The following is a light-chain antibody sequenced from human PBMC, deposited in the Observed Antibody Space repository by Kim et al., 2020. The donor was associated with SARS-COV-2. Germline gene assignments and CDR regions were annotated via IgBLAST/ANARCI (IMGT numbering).Light chain of an antibody. Sequence: SVSPGDRATLSCRASQSVTSDLAWYQQKPGQAPRLLIYGASTRATGIPARFSGSGSGTEFTLTISSLQSEDFALYYCQQYNNWPLTFGGGTKVEI. J-gene: IGKJ4*01. CDR3: QQYNNWPLT. CDR1: QSVTSD. CDR2: GAS. V-gene: IGKV3-15*01.